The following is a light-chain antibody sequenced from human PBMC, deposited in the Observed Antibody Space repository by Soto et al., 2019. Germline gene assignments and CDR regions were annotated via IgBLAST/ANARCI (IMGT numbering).Light chain of an antibody. Sequence: QSVLTQPPSVSGAPGQRVTISCTGSSSNIGAGYDVHWYQQLPGTAPKLLIYGNSNRPSRVPDRFSGSKSGTSASLAITGLQAEDEADYYCQSYDSSLSGPDVVFGGGTKLTVL. CDR1: SSNIGAGYD. J-gene: IGLJ2*01. CDR3: QSYDSSLSGPDVV. CDR2: GNS. V-gene: IGLV1-40*01.